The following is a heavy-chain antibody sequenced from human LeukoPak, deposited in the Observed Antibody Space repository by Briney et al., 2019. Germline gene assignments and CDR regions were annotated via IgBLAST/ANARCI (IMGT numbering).Heavy chain of an antibody. V-gene: IGHV3-21*01. CDR3: ARNHYYVPGSSDT. CDR1: RFTSGIDS. D-gene: IGHD3-10*01. J-gene: IGHJ3*01. CDR2: ISSSSIHV. Sequence: TPRPSRALSRFTSGIDSMKCVSDGPREGQEWVSAISSSSIHVNYADSVKGRFTISRDNAKNSLYLQMNSLRGEDTAVYYCARNHYYVPGSSDTWGQGTIVTVSS.